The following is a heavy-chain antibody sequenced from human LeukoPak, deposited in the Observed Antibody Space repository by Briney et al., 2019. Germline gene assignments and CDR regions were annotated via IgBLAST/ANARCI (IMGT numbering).Heavy chain of an antibody. CDR3: ARGVRIAVAGYIDC. J-gene: IGHJ4*02. CDR2: ISYDGSNK. CDR1: GFTFSSYA. D-gene: IGHD6-19*01. V-gene: IGHV3-30*04. Sequence: HTGRSLRLSCAASGFTFSSYAMHWVRRASSKGLEWVAAISYDGSNKKYADSVKGRFTISRDNSKNTLYLQMNSLRSDDTAVYYCARGVRIAVAGYIDCWGQGTLVTVSS.